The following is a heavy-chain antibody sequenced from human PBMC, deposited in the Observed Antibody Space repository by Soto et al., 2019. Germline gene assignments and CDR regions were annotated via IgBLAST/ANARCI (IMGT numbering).Heavy chain of an antibody. CDR3: ARGGDMEAAVAKPESYYGMEC. J-gene: IGHJ6*01. D-gene: IGHD6-13*01. Sequence: SVKVSCKASGCTFSNYAFSWVRQAPGQGPEWMGGIIPIFGTPNYAQKFQARLTITADESTSTAYMELSSLRSEDTAVYYCARGGDMEAAVAKPESYYGMECWGQATSVIVSS. CDR2: IIPIFGTP. CDR1: GCTFSNYA. V-gene: IGHV1-69*13.